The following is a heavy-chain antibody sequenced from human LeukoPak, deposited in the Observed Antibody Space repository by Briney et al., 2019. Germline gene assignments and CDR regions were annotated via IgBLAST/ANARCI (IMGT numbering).Heavy chain of an antibody. CDR2: IYTSGST. J-gene: IGHJ6*03. V-gene: IGHV4-61*02. D-gene: IGHD2-21*02. Sequence: SETLSLTCTVSACSISSGSYFWSWIRQPAGKGLEWIGRIYTSGSTNYNPSLKSRVTISVDTSKNQFSLKLSSVTAADTAVYYCARVGPTGDPYPSYYYYYMDVWGKGTTVTISS. CDR3: ARVGPTGDPYPSYYYYYMDV. CDR1: ACSISSGSYF.